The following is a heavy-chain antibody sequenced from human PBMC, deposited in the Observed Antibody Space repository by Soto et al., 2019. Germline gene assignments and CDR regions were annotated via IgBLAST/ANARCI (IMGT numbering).Heavy chain of an antibody. J-gene: IGHJ4*02. CDR3: AILSN. CDR2: IYSDGTT. D-gene: IGHD6-6*01. Sequence: VQLVETGGGLIQPGESLRLSCAASGFTVSSNYMNWVRQAPGKGLEWLSIIYSDGTTFYADSVKGRFTISRDNFKNTLYLQMNNLRAEDTAVYYCAILSNWGQGTLVTVSS. CDR1: GFTVSSNY. V-gene: IGHV3-53*02.